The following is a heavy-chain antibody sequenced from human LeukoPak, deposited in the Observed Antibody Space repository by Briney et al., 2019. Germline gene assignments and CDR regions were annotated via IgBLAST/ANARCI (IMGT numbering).Heavy chain of an antibody. CDR3: ARGGSVTMVRGVMPRADAFDI. Sequence: KTSETLSLTCAVSGGSISSGGYSWNWIRQPPGKGLEWIGYIYHSGSTYYNPSLESRVTISVDTSKNQFSLKLSSVTAADTAVYYCARGGSVTMVRGVMPRADAFDIWGQGTMVTVSS. D-gene: IGHD3-10*01. CDR2: IYHSGST. V-gene: IGHV4-30-2*01. CDR1: GGSISSGGYS. J-gene: IGHJ3*02.